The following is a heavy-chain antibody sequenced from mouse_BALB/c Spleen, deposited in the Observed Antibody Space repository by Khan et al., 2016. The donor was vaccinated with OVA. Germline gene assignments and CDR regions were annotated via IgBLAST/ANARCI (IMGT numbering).Heavy chain of an antibody. V-gene: IGHV9-4*02. Sequence: QIQLVQSGPELKRPGETVRISCKASGYTFTNAGMQWVQKMPGKGLKWIGWINTHSGVPKYAEAFKGRFAFSLDTSATTAYLQITNLKIDDTATYFCARGGAAYYNNDGDAMDYWGQGTSVTVSS. J-gene: IGHJ4*01. CDR2: INTHSGVP. CDR1: GYTFTNAG. D-gene: IGHD2-5*01. CDR3: ARGGAAYYNNDGDAMDY.